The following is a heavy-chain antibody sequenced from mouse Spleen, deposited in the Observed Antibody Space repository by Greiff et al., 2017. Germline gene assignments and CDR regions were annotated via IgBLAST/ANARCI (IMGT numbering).Heavy chain of an antibody. V-gene: IGHV7-3*02. CDR3: ARDIYDGYPFAY. CDR2: IRNKANGYTT. J-gene: IGHJ3*01. Sequence: EVQLVESGGGLVQPGGSLRLSCATSGFTFTDYYMSWVRQPPGKELEWLGFIRNKANGYTTEYSASVKGRFTISRDNSQSILYLQMNTLRAEDSATYYCARDIYDGYPFAYWGQGTLVTVSA. CDR1: GFTFTDYY. D-gene: IGHD2-3*01.